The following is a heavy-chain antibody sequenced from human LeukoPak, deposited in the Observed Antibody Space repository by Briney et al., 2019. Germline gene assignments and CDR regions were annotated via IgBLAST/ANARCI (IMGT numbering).Heavy chain of an antibody. J-gene: IGHJ4*02. D-gene: IGHD6-19*01. V-gene: IGHV3-23*01. CDR2: ISRGGETT. Sequence: PGGSLRLSCATSGFVFGGACGMVWVRQAPETGLEWVSTISRGGETTHYADSVKGRLTISRDNARNTLYMQIDRLRPEDTAIYYCVREAGCGWPLDYWGRGTLVTVSS. CDR3: VREAGCGWPLDY. CDR1: GFVFGGACG.